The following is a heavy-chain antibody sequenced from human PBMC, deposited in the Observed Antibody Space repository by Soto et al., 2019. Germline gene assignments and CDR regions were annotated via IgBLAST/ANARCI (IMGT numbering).Heavy chain of an antibody. V-gene: IGHV5-51*01. CDR2: THPGESET. CDR1: GYSFTTYW. CDR3: ARHENHYYAYYGMDV. J-gene: IGHJ6*02. Sequence: PGESLKISCQASGYSFTTYWIAWVRQKPGKGLEWMGITHPGESETRYSPSFQGQVTISFDRSTSTAYLQWNSLKASDTAIYYCARHENHYYAYYGMDVWGQGTTVTVSS.